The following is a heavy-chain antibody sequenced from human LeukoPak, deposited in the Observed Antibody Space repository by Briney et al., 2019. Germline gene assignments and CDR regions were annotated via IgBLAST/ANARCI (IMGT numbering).Heavy chain of an antibody. D-gene: IGHD4-11*01. CDR2: IIPIFGTA. Sequence: SVTVSCKASACTFSIYAISWVRRAPGQGLEWMGGIIPIFGTANYAQKFQGRVTITADESTSTAYMELSSLRSEDTAVYYCARARVDSDYSFDYWGQGTLVTVSS. V-gene: IGHV1-69*13. J-gene: IGHJ4*02. CDR3: ARARVDSDYSFDY. CDR1: ACTFSIYA.